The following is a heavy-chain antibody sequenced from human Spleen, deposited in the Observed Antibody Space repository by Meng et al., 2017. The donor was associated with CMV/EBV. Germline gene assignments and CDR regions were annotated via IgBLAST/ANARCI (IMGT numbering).Heavy chain of an antibody. Sequence: ASVKVSCKASGYTFTSSYIHWVRQVPGQGLEWMGIINPTGGSTGYAQNFQGRVTMTRDTTTNTVYMELTSLRSDDTALYYCARDARRTFAVAKGAFDVWGQGTVVTVSS. D-gene: IGHD6-19*01. V-gene: IGHV1-46*01. CDR1: GYTFTSSY. J-gene: IGHJ3*01. CDR3: ARDARRTFAVAKGAFDV. CDR2: INPTGGST.